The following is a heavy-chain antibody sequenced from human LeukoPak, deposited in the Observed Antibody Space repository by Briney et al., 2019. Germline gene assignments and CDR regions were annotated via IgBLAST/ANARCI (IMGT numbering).Heavy chain of an antibody. CDR2: AGWAGGTT. J-gene: IGHJ4*02. V-gene: IGHV3-43*01. CDR1: GFNFDRYT. CDR3: AKELDTMFFDY. D-gene: IGHD5-18*01. Sequence: GGSLRLSCATSGFNFDRYTIHWVRQAPGKGLEWVSLAGWAGGTTYYSDSVRGRFTISRDSGKNSVYLQMNSLTTDNTAFYFCAKELDTMFFDYWGQGALVTVSS.